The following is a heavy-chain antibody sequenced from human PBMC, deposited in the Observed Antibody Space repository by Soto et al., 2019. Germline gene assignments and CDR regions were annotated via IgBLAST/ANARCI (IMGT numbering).Heavy chain of an antibody. J-gene: IGHJ5*02. V-gene: IGHV4-59*01. CDR3: RRMSSGSASWFDP. D-gene: IGHD6-6*01. Sequence: SETLCLTCIVCGSSILSDYWSWIRQPPGKGLEWIRYIYYSGSTNSNPSLKSRVTISVDTSKNQFSLKLSSVTAADPAVYYCRRMSSGSASWFDPWGRGTRVTFSS. CDR1: GSSILSDY. CDR2: IYYSGST.